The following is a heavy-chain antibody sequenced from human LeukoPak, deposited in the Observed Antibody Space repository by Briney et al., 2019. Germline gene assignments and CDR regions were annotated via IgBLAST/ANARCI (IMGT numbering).Heavy chain of an antibody. V-gene: IGHV3-66*01. CDR1: GLIVTSNY. Sequence: GGSLRLSCAGSGLIVTSNYMSWVRQAPGKGLEWVSVIYHGGSTYYADSVKGRFIISRDYSKNTVYLQVNRLRAEDTAVYSCAKGSLYCSYSSCYLGDAFDIWGQGTMVTVSS. J-gene: IGHJ3*02. D-gene: IGHD3-22*01. CDR2: IYHGGST. CDR3: AKGSLYCSYSSCYLGDAFDI.